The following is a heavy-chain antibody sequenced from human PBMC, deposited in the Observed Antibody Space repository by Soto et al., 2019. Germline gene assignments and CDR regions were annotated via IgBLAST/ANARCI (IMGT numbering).Heavy chain of an antibody. CDR2: INPSGGST. CDR3: ARAFTSDRPLDY. CDR1: GYTFTSYY. V-gene: IGHV1-46*03. J-gene: IGHJ4*02. D-gene: IGHD3-10*01. Sequence: ASVKVSCKASGYTFTSYYMHWVRQAPGQGLEWMGIINPSGGSTSYAQRFQGRVTMTRDTSTSTVYMELSSLRSEDTAVYYCARAFTSDRPLDYWGQGTLVTVSS.